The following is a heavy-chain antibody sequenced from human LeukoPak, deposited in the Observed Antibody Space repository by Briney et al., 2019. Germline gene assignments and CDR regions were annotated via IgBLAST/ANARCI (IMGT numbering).Heavy chain of an antibody. CDR2: ISSRSSDI. J-gene: IGHJ4*02. Sequence: GGSLRLSCVASGFTFSTYSMNWVRQAPGKGLEWVSYISSRSSDIYYADSVKGRFTTSRDNAKNSLYLQMNSLRDEDTAVYYCATKGRGYSGYDFSFDSWGQGTLVTVSS. V-gene: IGHV3-48*02. CDR3: ATKGRGYSGYDFSFDS. D-gene: IGHD5-12*01. CDR1: GFTFSTYS.